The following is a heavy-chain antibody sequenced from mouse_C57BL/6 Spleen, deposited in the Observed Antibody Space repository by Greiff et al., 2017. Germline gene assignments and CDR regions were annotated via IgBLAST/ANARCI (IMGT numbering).Heavy chain of an antibody. D-gene: IGHD1-1*01. J-gene: IGHJ4*01. CDR2: INPSNGGT. CDR3: ARGGYYGPSFYAMDY. Sequence: QIQLQQPGTELVKPGASVKLSCKASGYTFTSYWMHWVKQRPGQGLEWIGNINPSNGGTNYNEKFKSKATLTVDKSSSTAYMQLSSLTSEDSAVYYCARGGYYGPSFYAMDYWGQGTSVTVSS. CDR1: GYTFTSYW. V-gene: IGHV1-53*01.